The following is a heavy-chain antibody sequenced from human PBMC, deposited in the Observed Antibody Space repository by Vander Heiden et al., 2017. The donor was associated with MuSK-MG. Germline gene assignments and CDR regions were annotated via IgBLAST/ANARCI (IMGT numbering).Heavy chain of an antibody. V-gene: IGHV1-69*01. Sequence: QVQLVQSGAEVKKPGSSVKVSCQASGGTFSSYAISWVRQAPGQGLEWMGGIIPIFGTANYAQKFQGRVTITADESTSTAYMELSSLRSEDTAVYYCARDAYDILTGYYIDWFDPWGQGTLVTVSS. D-gene: IGHD3-9*01. CDR2: IIPIFGTA. CDR1: GGTFSSYA. J-gene: IGHJ5*02. CDR3: ARDAYDILTGYYIDWFDP.